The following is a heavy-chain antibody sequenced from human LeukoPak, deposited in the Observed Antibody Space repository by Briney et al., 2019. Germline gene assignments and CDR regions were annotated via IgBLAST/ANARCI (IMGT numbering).Heavy chain of an antibody. D-gene: IGHD3-10*01. V-gene: IGHV4-59*01. Sequence: SETLSLTCTVSGGSISSYYWSWIRQPPGKGLEWIGYIYYSGSTNYNPSLKSRVTISVDTSKNQFSLKLSSVTAADTAVYYCARDQPLVNSYREYYYGSGSYPNYWGQGTLVTVSS. J-gene: IGHJ4*02. CDR2: IYYSGST. CDR3: ARDQPLVNSYREYYYGSGSYPNY. CDR1: GGSISSYY.